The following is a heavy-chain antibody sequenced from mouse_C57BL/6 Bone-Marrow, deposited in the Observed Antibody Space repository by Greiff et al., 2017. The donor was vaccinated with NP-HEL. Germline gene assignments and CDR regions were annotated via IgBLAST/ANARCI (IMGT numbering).Heavy chain of an antibody. Sequence: EVNVVASEGGLVQPGSSMKLSCTASGFTFSDYYMAWVRQVPEKGLEWVANINYDGSSTYYLDSLKSRFIISRDNAKNILYLQMSSLKSEDTATYYCARDPYSNYRYFDVWGTGTTVTVSS. D-gene: IGHD2-5*01. J-gene: IGHJ1*03. V-gene: IGHV5-16*01. CDR1: GFTFSDYY. CDR3: ARDPYSNYRYFDV. CDR2: INYDGSST.